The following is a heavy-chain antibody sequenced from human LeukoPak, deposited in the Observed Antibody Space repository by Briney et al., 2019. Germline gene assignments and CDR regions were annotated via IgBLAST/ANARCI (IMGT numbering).Heavy chain of an antibody. J-gene: IGHJ4*02. CDR1: GYTFTSYG. Sequence: ASVKVSCKASGYTFTSYGISWVRQAPGQGLEWMGRIIAYNGDTNYAQKLQGRVTMTTDTSTSTAYMELRSLRSDDTAVYYCARSLYYYDSSGYYSSDYWGQGTLVTVSS. D-gene: IGHD3-22*01. CDR3: ARSLYYYDSSGYYSSDY. V-gene: IGHV1-18*01. CDR2: IIAYNGDT.